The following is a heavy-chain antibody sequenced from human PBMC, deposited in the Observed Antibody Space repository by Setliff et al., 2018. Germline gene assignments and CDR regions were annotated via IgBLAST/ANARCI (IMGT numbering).Heavy chain of an antibody. V-gene: IGHV3-21*01. CDR1: GFTFRTYS. CDR2: ISPDSIYI. CDR3: ARSPANGGHDAFDI. Sequence: GGSLRLSCVASGFTFRTYSMHWVRQAPGKGLEWVSSISPDSIYIYYADSVKGRFTISRDNAQNSLYLQMNSLGVEDTAVYYRARSPANGGHDAFDIWGQGAMVTVSS. D-gene: IGHD6-25*01. J-gene: IGHJ3*02.